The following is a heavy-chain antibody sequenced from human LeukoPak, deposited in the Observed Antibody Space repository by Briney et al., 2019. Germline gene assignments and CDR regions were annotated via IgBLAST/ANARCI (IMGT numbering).Heavy chain of an antibody. Sequence: GESLKISCKGSGYSFTNYWIGWVSQTPGKGLEWMGIIYPGDSDTRYSPSFQGQVTISADKSISTAYLQWGSLRASDTAMYYCATQSGSSLGIVGGNGNRGFEYWGQGALVTVSS. V-gene: IGHV5-51*01. D-gene: IGHD1-26*01. CDR2: IYPGDSDT. CDR3: ATQSGSSLGIVGGNGNRGFEY. CDR1: GYSFTNYW. J-gene: IGHJ4*02.